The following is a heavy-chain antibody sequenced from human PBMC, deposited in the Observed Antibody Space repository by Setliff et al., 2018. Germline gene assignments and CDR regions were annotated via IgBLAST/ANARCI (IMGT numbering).Heavy chain of an antibody. CDR2: IIPIFGTA. J-gene: IGHJ3*02. V-gene: IGHV1-69*05. CDR3: AISTIFGVVSPTPDAFDI. Sequence: KVSCKASGGTFSSYAISWVRQAPGQGLEWMGGIIPIFGTANYAQKFQGRVTMTRDTSISAAYMELSRLRSDDTAVYYCAISTIFGVVSPTPDAFDIWGQGTMVTVSS. CDR1: GGTFSSYA. D-gene: IGHD3-3*01.